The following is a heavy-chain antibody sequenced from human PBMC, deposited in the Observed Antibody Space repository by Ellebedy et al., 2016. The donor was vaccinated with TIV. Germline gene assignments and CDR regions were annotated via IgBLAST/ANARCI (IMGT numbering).Heavy chain of an antibody. Sequence: MPSETLSLTCTVSSGSISSDYWSWLRQPPGEGLEWIGYIYYSGATNYNPTLRSRVTISLDSSKSPFSLKVSSVTAADTAVYYCARYTTNWEGARFDSWGQGTLVTVSS. J-gene: IGHJ4*02. CDR1: SGSISSDY. V-gene: IGHV4-59*01. CDR3: ARYTTNWEGARFDS. D-gene: IGHD1-1*01. CDR2: IYYSGAT.